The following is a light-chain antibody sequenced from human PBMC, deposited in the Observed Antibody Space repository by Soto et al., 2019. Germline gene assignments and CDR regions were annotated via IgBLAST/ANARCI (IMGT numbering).Light chain of an antibody. CDR2: KAS. CDR1: QSVSRW. V-gene: IGKV1-5*03. Sequence: DIQMTQSPSTLSAFVGDRVIITCRASQSVSRWLAWYQQKPGTPPQLLIYKASSLQSGVPSRFSGSGSGTEFTLTISSLQPDDFATYNCQQYQTFSSLTFGGGTKVEIK. CDR3: QQYQTFSSLT. J-gene: IGKJ4*01.